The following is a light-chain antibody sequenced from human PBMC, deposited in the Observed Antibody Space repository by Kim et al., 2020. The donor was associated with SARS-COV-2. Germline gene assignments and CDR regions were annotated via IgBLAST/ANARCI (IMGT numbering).Light chain of an antibody. CDR3: SSYTTSATWV. CDR2: DVS. CDR1: SSDVGGYDY. J-gene: IGLJ3*02. V-gene: IGLV2-14*04. Sequence: GQSITISCTGTSSDVGGYDYVSWYQQHPGKAPKLMIYDVSKRPSGVSNRFSGSKSGNTASLTISGLQAEDESDYYCSSYTTSATWVFGGGTKVTVL.